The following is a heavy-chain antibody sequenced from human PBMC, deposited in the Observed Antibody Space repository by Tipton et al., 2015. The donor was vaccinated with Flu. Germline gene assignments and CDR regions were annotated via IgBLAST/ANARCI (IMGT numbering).Heavy chain of an antibody. J-gene: IGHJ4*02. Sequence: LRLSCAVSGYSISSGYYWGWIRQPPGKGLEWIGSIYHSGSTYYNPSLKGRVTISVDTSKNQFSLKLSSVTATDTAVYYCARADTDYDYVSAYFDYWGQGTLVTVSS. D-gene: IGHD3-16*01. V-gene: IGHV4-38-2*01. CDR2: IYHSGST. CDR1: GYSISSGYY. CDR3: ARADTDYDYVSAYFDY.